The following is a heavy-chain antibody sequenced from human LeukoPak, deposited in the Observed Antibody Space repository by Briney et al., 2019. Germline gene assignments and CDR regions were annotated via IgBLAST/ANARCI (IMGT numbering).Heavy chain of an antibody. J-gene: IGHJ1*01. CDR2: IYYSGST. V-gene: IGHV4-30-4*01. CDR3: ARDGADCSGGSCYESLKYFQH. CDR1: GGSISSGDYY. Sequence: SETLSLTCTVSGGSISSGDYYWGWIRQPPGKGLEWIGYIYYSGSTYYNPSLKSRVTISVDTSKNQFSLKLSSVTAADTAVYYCARDGADCSGGSCYESLKYFQHWGQGTLVTVSS. D-gene: IGHD2-15*01.